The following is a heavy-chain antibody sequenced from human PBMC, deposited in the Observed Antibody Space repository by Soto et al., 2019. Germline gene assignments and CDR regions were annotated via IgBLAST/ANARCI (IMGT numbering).Heavy chain of an antibody. V-gene: IGHV1-2*02. CDR2: IYPATGDT. CDR3: ARGPSE. J-gene: IGHJ4*02. CDR1: GYIFIGSY. Sequence: QVQLVQSGAEMKSPGSSVKVSCKATGYIFIGSYLHWIRQAPGRGPEWMGSIYPATGDTDYAQTYQGRVILTGDTAIGTAYMELKWLTFDDTGMYYCARGPSEWGQGTLVTVSS.